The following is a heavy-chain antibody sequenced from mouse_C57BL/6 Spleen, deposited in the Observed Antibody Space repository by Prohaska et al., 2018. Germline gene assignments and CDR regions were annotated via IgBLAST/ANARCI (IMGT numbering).Heavy chain of an antibody. J-gene: IGHJ1*03. CDR1: GFTFSSYA. Sequence: EVQLVESGGGLVKPGGSLKLSCAASGFTFSSYAMSWVRQTPEKRLEWVATISDGGSYTYYPDNVKGRFTISRDNAKNNLYLQMSHLKSEDTAMYYCARDQGSTMINWYFDVWGTGTTVTVSS. D-gene: IGHD2-4*01. V-gene: IGHV5-4*01. CDR2: ISDGGSYT. CDR3: ARDQGSTMINWYFDV.